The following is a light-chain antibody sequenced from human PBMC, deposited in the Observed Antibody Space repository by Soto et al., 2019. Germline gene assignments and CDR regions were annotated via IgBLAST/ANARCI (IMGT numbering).Light chain of an antibody. CDR3: QQRSEWPRT. V-gene: IGKV3-11*01. J-gene: IGKJ1*01. CDR1: QSISSS. CDR2: DAS. Sequence: EIVLTQSPATLSLSPGERATLSCRASQSISSSLSWYQQKPGQAPRLLIYDASSRATGCPARFSGSGSGTDFPPTIGSLEPEDFAVYYCQQRSEWPRTFGQGTKVEIK.